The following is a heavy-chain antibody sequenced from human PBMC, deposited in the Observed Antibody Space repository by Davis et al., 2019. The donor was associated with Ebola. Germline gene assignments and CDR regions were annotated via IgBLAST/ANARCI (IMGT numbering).Heavy chain of an antibody. D-gene: IGHD2-2*01. CDR2: INPSGGST. V-gene: IGHV1-46*03. Sequence: ASVKVSCKASGYTFTNYYMHWVRQAPGQGLEWMGIINPSGGSTNYAQKFQGRVTMTSDTSASTVYMQLSSLRSEDTAMYYCARGRVPKYPMDVWGQGTTVTVSS. CDR1: GYTFTNYY. J-gene: IGHJ6*02. CDR3: ARGRVPKYPMDV.